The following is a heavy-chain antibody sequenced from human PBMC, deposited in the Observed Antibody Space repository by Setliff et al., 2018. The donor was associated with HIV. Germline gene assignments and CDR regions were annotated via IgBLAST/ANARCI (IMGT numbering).Heavy chain of an antibody. Sequence: SVKVSCKASGGTFSSYAISWVRQAPGQGLEWMGGIIPIFGTANYAQKFQGRVTITTDESTSTAYMELSSLRSEDTAVYCCASRGTGIAVAGTEWNDAFDIWGQGTMVTVSS. CDR3: ASRGTGIAVAGTEWNDAFDI. J-gene: IGHJ3*02. CDR2: IIPIFGTA. V-gene: IGHV1-69*05. D-gene: IGHD6-19*01. CDR1: GGTFSSYA.